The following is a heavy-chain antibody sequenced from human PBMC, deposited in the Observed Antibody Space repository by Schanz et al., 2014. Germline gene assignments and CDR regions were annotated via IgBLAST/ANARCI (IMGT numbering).Heavy chain of an antibody. V-gene: IGHV3-30*02. D-gene: IGHD6-13*01. CDR2: TRPDGSNK. J-gene: IGHJ4*02. Sequence: QVHLVESGGGVVQPGRSLRLSCAASGFTFSSYGMHWVRQAPGKGLEWVAFTRPDGSNKYYADSVKGRFTISRYNSKNTLYLQMNSLRAEDTAVYYCAKDKRGRSSWFFDYWGQGTLVTVSS. CDR1: GFTFSSYG. CDR3: AKDKRGRSSWFFDY.